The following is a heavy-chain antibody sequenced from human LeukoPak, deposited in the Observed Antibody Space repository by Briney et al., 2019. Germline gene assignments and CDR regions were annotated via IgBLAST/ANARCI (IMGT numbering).Heavy chain of an antibody. CDR1: GFTFSSYW. CDR2: IKQDGSEK. Sequence: PGGSLRLSCAASGFTFSSYWMSWVRQAPGKGLEWVANIKQDGSEKYYVDSVKGRFTISRDNAKNSLYLQMHSLRAEDTAVYYCARVPPYGDYRGDSQPADYWGQGTLVTVSS. V-gene: IGHV3-7*01. J-gene: IGHJ4*02. CDR3: ARVPPYGDYRGDSQPADY. D-gene: IGHD4-17*01.